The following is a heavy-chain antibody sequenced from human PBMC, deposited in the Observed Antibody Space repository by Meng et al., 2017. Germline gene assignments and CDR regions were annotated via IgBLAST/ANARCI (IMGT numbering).Heavy chain of an antibody. J-gene: IGHJ5*02. CDR2: IIPIFGTA. Sequence: VRVWKFVAGVSKPRSQVKVSVKASGGSLSSYAISWVRQAPRQGLEWMGGIIPIFGTANYAQKFQGRVTITADESTSTAYMELSSLRSEDTAVYYCAREIAAAYCGGDCYLWGQGTLVTVSS. D-gene: IGHD2-21*02. V-gene: IGHV1-69*01. CDR1: GGSLSSYA. CDR3: AREIAAAYCGGDCYL.